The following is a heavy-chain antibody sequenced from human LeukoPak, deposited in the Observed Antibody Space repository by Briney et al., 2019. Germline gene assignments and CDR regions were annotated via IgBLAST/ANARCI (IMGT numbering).Heavy chain of an antibody. Sequence: SETLSLTCTVSGGSISSSSYYWGWIRQPPGKGLEWIRSIYYSGSTYYNPSLKSRLTISVDTSKNQFSLKLSSLTAADTAVYYCAREGSNYYYYYGMDVWGQGTTVTVSS. D-gene: IGHD2-2*01. J-gene: IGHJ6*02. CDR1: GGSISSSSYY. CDR3: AREGSNYYYYYGMDV. V-gene: IGHV4-39*02. CDR2: IYYSGST.